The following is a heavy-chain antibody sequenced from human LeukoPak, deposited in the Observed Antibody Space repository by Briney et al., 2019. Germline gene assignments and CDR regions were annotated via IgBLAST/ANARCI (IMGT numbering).Heavy chain of an antibody. Sequence: PSETLSLTCTVSGGSISSNYWNWIRQPPGKGLEWIGFIYFTGSTIYNPSLKSRVTISVDTSKNQFSLRLTSVTAADTAVYYCARDYSDSSGYSPFQHWGQGTLVTVS. CDR3: ARDYSDSSGYSPFQH. CDR1: GGSISSNY. V-gene: IGHV4-59*01. J-gene: IGHJ1*01. D-gene: IGHD3-22*01. CDR2: IYFTGST.